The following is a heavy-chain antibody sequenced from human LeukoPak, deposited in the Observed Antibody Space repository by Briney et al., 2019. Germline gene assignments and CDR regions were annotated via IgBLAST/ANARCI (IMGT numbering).Heavy chain of an antibody. V-gene: IGHV1-18*01. CDR1: GYTFTSYG. J-gene: IGHJ4*02. D-gene: IGHD6-19*01. Sequence: ASVKVSCKASGYTFTSYGISWVRQAPGQGLEWMGWICAYNGNTNYAQKLQGRVTMTTDTSTSTAYMELRSLRSDDTAVYYCARDLPYSSGWYGLFDYWGQGTLVTVSS. CDR3: ARDLPYSSGWYGLFDY. CDR2: ICAYNGNT.